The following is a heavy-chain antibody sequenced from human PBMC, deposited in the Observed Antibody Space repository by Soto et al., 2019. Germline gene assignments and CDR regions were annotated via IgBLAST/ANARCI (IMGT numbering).Heavy chain of an antibody. CDR2: IYYSGRT. V-gene: IGHV4-39*01. J-gene: IGHJ6*04. CDR3: ARQGGVYSSNTVVV. CDR1: GGSISSSNYH. D-gene: IGHD4-4*01. Sequence: QLQLQESGPGLVKASETLALTCTVSGGSISSSNYHWAWIRQPPGKGLEWIGSIYYSGRTYYNPSLHRRVTIAVDTSKDRFSLKLSSLTAADTAVFYCARQGGVYSSNTVVVCGKGTTVTVSS.